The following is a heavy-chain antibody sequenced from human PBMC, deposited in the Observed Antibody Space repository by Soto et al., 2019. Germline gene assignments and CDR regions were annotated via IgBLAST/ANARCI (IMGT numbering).Heavy chain of an antibody. V-gene: IGHV1-18*01. Sequence: QVQLVQSGAEVKKPGASVKVSCKASGYTFTSYGISWVRQAPGQGLEWMGWISAYNGNTNYAQKLQCRVTMTTDPSTSTAYMELRSLRSDDTAVYYCARGYYYDSSGYYSGYYYYGMDVWGQGTTVTVAS. D-gene: IGHD3-22*01. CDR3: ARGYYYDSSGYYSGYYYYGMDV. J-gene: IGHJ6*02. CDR1: GYTFTSYG. CDR2: ISAYNGNT.